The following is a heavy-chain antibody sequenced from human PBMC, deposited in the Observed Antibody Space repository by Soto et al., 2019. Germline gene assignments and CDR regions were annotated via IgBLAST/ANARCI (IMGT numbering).Heavy chain of an antibody. CDR1: GFTFDDYA. J-gene: IGHJ6*02. D-gene: IGHD6-25*01. CDR2: ISWNSGSI. V-gene: IGHV3-9*01. Sequence: GGSLRLSCAASGFTFDDYAMHWVRQAPGKGLEWVSGISWNSGSIGYADSVKGRFTISRDNAKNSLYLQMNSLRAEDTALYYCAKDIGSPSASYYYYYAMDVWGQGTTVTVSS. CDR3: AKDIGSPSASYYYYYAMDV.